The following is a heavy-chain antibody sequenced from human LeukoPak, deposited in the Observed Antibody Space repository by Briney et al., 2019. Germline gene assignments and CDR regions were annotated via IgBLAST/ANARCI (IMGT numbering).Heavy chain of an antibody. CDR3: AKGYYYDSSGYSLYFFDY. CDR1: GFTFSSYA. D-gene: IGHD3-22*01. Sequence: PGGSLKLSCSASGFTFSSYAMSWVRQAPGKGLEGVSAISGSGGSTYYADSVKGRFTIYRDNSKNTLYLQRNSVRAEDAAVYYCAKGYYYDSSGYSLYFFDYWGQGTLVTVSS. V-gene: IGHV3-23*01. J-gene: IGHJ4*02. CDR2: ISGSGGST.